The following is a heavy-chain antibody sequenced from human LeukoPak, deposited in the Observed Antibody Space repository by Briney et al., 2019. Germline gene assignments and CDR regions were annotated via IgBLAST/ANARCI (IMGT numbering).Heavy chain of an antibody. CDR3: ARGGSYFDS. CDR2: MYCSVST. V-gene: IGHV4-59*01. Sequence: SETLSLTSTDSRGSLISFYWSWIRQPPGKGLEWIGYMYCSVSTNYDPSLKSRVTISVDTSKKQFSLKLPSVAAADPAVYYCARGGSYFDSWGQGTLVTVSS. J-gene: IGHJ4*02. D-gene: IGHD1-26*01. CDR1: RGSLISFY.